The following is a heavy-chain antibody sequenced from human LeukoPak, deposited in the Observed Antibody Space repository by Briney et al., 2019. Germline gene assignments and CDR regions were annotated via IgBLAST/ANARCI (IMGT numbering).Heavy chain of an antibody. CDR1: GFTFSSYW. V-gene: IGHV3-74*01. Sequence: PGGSLRLSCAASGFTFSSYWMHWVRQAPGKGLVWVSRINSDGSSTSYADSVKGRFTISRDNAKNTLYLQMNSLRAEDTAVYYCAKAGMRGIVGATNGGYWGQGTLVTVSS. J-gene: IGHJ4*02. D-gene: IGHD1-26*01. CDR2: INSDGSST. CDR3: AKAGMRGIVGATNGGY.